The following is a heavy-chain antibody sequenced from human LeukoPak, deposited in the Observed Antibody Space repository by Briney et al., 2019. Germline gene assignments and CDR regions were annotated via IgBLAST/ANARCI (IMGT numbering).Heavy chain of an antibody. Sequence: PGGSLRLSCATSGFTFSSYGFHWVRQAPIKGLKWVAVIWYDGSKKYYADSVKGRFTISRDDSKNTVYLQMDSLRAEDTAMYYCARDRGDYSDYSDFFDAWGQGTLVTFSS. D-gene: IGHD4-11*01. CDR1: GFTFSSYG. J-gene: IGHJ4*02. V-gene: IGHV3-33*01. CDR2: IWYDGSKK. CDR3: ARDRGDYSDYSDFFDA.